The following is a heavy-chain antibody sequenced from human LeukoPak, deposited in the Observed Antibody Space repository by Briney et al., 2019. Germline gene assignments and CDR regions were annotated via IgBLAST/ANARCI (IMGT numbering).Heavy chain of an antibody. CDR1: GFTFSNYA. CDR2: ISGSGGST. D-gene: IGHD2-2*01. CDR3: ARYCTSTSRADSSYYGTGV. Sequence: GGSLRLSCAASGFTFSNYAMSWVRQAPGKGLEWVSAISGSGGSTYYADSVKGRFTISRDNSKNTLYLQMTSLRAEDSAVYYCARYCTSTSRADSSYYGTGVWGQGATVTVSS. V-gene: IGHV3-23*01. J-gene: IGHJ6*02.